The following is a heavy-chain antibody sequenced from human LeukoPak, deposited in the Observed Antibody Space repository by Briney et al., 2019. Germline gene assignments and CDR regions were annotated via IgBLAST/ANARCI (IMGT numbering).Heavy chain of an antibody. CDR2: NYHGDSDT. Sequence: GGALQISGQGSGSHFTSYWIGWARQLPGKGVEGMGINYHGDSDTRYSPSFPGQVTISADKSISTAYLQWSSLKASDTAMYYCARPRIAAAGNVYYMDVWGKGTTVTVSS. CDR3: ARPRIAAAGNVYYMDV. J-gene: IGHJ6*03. D-gene: IGHD6-13*01. CDR1: GSHFTSYW. V-gene: IGHV5-51*01.